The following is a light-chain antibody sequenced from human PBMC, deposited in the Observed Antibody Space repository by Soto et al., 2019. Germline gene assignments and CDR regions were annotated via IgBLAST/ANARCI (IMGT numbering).Light chain of an antibody. V-gene: IGLV2-14*01. Sequence: QSVLTHPASVSGSPGQTITSSCTGTSSDIGGYNAVSWYQHHPGKAPKLIIYEVTHRPSGVSDRFSASKSGNTASLTISGLQAEDEADYYCNSFRVSHLYVFGTGTKVTVL. CDR2: EVT. J-gene: IGLJ1*01. CDR3: NSFRVSHLYV. CDR1: SSDIGGYNA.